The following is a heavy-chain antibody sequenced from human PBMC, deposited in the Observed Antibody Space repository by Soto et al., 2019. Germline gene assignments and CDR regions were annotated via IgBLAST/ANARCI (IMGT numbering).Heavy chain of an antibody. CDR2: IYHSGST. CDR1: GGSISSGGYS. CDR3: ARAGGVGAGAVDY. Sequence: QLQLQESGSGLVKPSQTLSLTCAVSGGSISSGGYSWSWIRQPPGKGLEWIGYIYHSGSTYYNPSLTGRVTLPVDRSKNPFSLKLSSVTAADTAVYHWARAGGVGAGAVDYWGQGTLVTVSS. D-gene: IGHD6-19*01. J-gene: IGHJ4*02. V-gene: IGHV4-30-2*01.